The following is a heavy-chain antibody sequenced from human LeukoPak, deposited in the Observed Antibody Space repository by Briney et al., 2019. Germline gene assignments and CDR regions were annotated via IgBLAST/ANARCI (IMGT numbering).Heavy chain of an antibody. CDR3: ARDGSLLWFGELFDY. J-gene: IGHJ4*02. CDR2: IYNSGST. Sequence: SETLSLTCTVSGGSISSSNYYWGWIRQPPGKGLEWIGSIYNSGSTYYNPSLKSRVTISVDTSKNQFSLKLSSVTAADTAVYYCARDGSLLWFGELFDYWAQGTLVTASS. D-gene: IGHD3-10*01. V-gene: IGHV4-39*07. CDR1: GGSISSSNYY.